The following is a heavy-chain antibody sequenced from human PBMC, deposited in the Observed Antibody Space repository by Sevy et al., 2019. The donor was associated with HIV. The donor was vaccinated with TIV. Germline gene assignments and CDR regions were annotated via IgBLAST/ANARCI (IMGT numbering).Heavy chain of an antibody. J-gene: IGHJ4*02. Sequence: GGSLRLSCKASGFSFTDFWMQWVRQVPGKGPEWVANINQDGSEMYYVASVKGRFTISRDNAESALYLQMHGLRAEDAATYFCARRYFDLWGQGTVVTVSS. CDR1: GFSFTDFW. CDR3: ARRYFDL. V-gene: IGHV3-7*01. CDR2: INQDGSEM.